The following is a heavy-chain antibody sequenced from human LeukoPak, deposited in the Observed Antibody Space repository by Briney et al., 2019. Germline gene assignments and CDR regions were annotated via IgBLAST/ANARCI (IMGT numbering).Heavy chain of an antibody. D-gene: IGHD3-22*01. CDR2: INPNSGGT. CDR3: ARKYHYDSSAYYWAFGF. CDR1: GYPFTDYY. J-gene: IGHJ4*02. V-gene: IGHV1-2*02. Sequence: GASVKVSCKASGYPFTDYYVHWLRQAPGQGLEWMGWINPNSGGTNYAQNFQGRVTMARDTSISTAYMELSSLRSDDTAVYYCARKYHYDSSAYYWAFGFWGQGTLVTVSS.